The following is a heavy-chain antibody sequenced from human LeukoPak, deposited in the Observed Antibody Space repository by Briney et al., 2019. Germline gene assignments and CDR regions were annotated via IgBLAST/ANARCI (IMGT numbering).Heavy chain of an antibody. D-gene: IGHD2/OR15-2a*01. J-gene: IGHJ4*02. CDR2: ISSSSSYI. Sequence: PGGSLRLSCAASGFTFSSYWMHWVRQAPGKGLEWVSSISSSSSYIYYADSVKGRFTISRDNAKNSLYLQMNSLRAEDTAVYYCARFASMTTENFDYWGQGTLVTVSS. CDR1: GFTFSSYW. CDR3: ARFASMTTENFDY. V-gene: IGHV3-21*01.